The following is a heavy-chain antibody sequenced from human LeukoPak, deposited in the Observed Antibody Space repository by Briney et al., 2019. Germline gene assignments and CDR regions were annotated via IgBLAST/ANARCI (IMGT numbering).Heavy chain of an antibody. CDR1: GYTFTSYY. D-gene: IGHD6-6*01. V-gene: IGHV1-46*01. Sequence: ASLKVSCKASGYTFTSYYMHWVRQAPGQGLEWMGIINPSGGSTSYAQKFQGRVTMTRDTSTSTVYMELSSLRSEDTAGYYCARDPSSGGIAARFDYWGQGTLVTVSS. J-gene: IGHJ4*02. CDR2: INPSGGST. CDR3: ARDPSSGGIAARFDY.